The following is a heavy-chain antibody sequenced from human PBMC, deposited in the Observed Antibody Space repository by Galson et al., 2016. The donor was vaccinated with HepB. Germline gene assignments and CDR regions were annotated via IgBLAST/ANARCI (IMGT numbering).Heavy chain of an antibody. Sequence: SLRLSCAASGFTFSRYGMHWVRQAPGKGLEWVAAIWDDRINVFYEDSVEGRFTISRDNSTNMLYLQMDSLRAEDTAVYYCVRDDQITVVTGEFTYWGQGTLVTVSS. D-gene: IGHD4-23*01. CDR1: GFTFSRYG. CDR3: VRDDQITVVTGEFTY. J-gene: IGHJ4*02. CDR2: IWDDRINV. V-gene: IGHV3-33*01.